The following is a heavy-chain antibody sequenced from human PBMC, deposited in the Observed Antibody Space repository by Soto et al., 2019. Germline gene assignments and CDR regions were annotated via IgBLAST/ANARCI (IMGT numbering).Heavy chain of an antibody. CDR1: GGSISSGGSY. CDR3: VRYCSTTKCPFDY. Sequence: PSDTLSLTCTVSGGSISSGGSYWGWIRQPPGKGLEWIGYIYYSGNTILNPSLRSRVTLSVDTSKNQFSLNLSSVTAADTAVYYCVRYCSTTKCPFDYWGQGTLVTVSS. J-gene: IGHJ4*02. V-gene: IGHV4-30-4*02. CDR2: IYYSGNT. D-gene: IGHD2-2*01.